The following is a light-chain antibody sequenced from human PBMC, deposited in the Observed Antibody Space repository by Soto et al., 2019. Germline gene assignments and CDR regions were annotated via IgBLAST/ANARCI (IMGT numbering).Light chain of an antibody. CDR1: QSVSSTS. J-gene: IGKJ2*01. V-gene: IGKV3-20*01. Sequence: EIVLTQSPGTLSLSPGERATLSCRASQSVSSTSLAWYQQKPGQAPRLLIYGASSRATGIPDRFSGSGSGTDFTLTTSRLEPEDFAVYYCRQDGSQYTFGQGTKLEIK. CDR3: RQDGSQYT. CDR2: GAS.